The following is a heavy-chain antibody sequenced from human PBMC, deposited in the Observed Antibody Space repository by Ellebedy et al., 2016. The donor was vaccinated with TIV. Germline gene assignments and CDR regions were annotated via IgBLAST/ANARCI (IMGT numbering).Heavy chain of an antibody. CDR2: INSDGSST. Sequence: HTGGSLRLXXAASGFTFSSYWMHWVRQAPGKGLVWVSRINSDGSSTSYADSVKGRFTISRDNAKNTLYLQMNSLRAEDTALYYCAKPLTRDSSGWYAIDYYYYGMDVWGQGTTVTVSS. J-gene: IGHJ6*02. CDR3: AKPLTRDSSGWYAIDYYYYGMDV. D-gene: IGHD6-19*01. V-gene: IGHV3-74*01. CDR1: GFTFSSYW.